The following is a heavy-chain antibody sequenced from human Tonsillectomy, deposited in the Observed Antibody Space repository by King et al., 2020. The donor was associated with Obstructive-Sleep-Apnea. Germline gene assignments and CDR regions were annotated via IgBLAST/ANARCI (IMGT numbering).Heavy chain of an antibody. V-gene: IGHV4-30-4*01. CDR2: IYYSGRT. D-gene: IGHD5-18*01. Sequence: QLQESGPGLVKPSQTLSLTCTVSGGSISSGDYYWSWIRQPPGKGLAWIGYIYYSGRTFYNPPRKIRVTISVDTSKNQFSLKLSSVTAADTAVYYCAREDSYGYGGGYYFDYWGQGTLVTVSS. CDR1: GGSISSGDYY. J-gene: IGHJ4*02. CDR3: AREDSYGYGGGYYFDY.